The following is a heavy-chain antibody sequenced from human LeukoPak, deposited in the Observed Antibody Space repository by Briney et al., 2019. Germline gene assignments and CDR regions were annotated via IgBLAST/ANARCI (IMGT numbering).Heavy chain of an antibody. J-gene: IGHJ4*02. CDR3: ARDIRDLTGYYRIY. Sequence: PGGSLRLSCAASGFTFSSYEMNWVRQAPGEGLEWVSYISSSGSTIYYADSVKGRFTISRDNAKNSLYLQMNSLRAEDTAVYYCARDIRDLTGYYRIYWGQGTLVTVSS. V-gene: IGHV3-48*03. CDR2: ISSSGSTI. D-gene: IGHD3-9*01. CDR1: GFTFSSYE.